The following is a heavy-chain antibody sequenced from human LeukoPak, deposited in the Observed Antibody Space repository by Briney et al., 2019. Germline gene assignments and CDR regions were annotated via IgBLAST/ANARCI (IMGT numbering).Heavy chain of an antibody. CDR2: ISGSGGST. V-gene: IGHV3-23*01. CDR3: AKVPGEPVYYYDSSGYYWFDY. CDR1: GFTFSSYA. Sequence: PGGSLRLSCAASGFTFSSYAMSWVRQAPGKGLEWVSAISGSGGSTYYADSVKGRFTISRDNYKNTLYLQMNSLRAEDTAVYYCAKVPGEPVYYYDSSGYYWFDYWGQGTLVTVSS. D-gene: IGHD3-22*01. J-gene: IGHJ4*02.